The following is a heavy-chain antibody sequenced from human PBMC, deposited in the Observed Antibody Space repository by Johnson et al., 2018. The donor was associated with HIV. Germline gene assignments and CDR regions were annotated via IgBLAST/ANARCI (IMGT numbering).Heavy chain of an antibody. CDR3: ARDPELDYFNNRAFDI. CDR1: GFSFNNYW. CDR2: IKEDGSER. J-gene: IGHJ3*02. V-gene: IGHV3-7*01. D-gene: IGHD3-22*01. Sequence: PGGSLRLSCAASGFSFNNYWMSWVRQAPGKGLEWVANIKEDGSERYYVDSVKGRFTISRDNAKNSVFLHMDSLRAEDTAVYYCARDPELDYFNNRAFDIWGQGTMVTVSS.